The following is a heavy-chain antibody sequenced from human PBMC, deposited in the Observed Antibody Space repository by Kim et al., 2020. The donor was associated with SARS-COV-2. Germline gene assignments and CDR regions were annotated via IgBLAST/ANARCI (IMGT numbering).Heavy chain of an antibody. D-gene: IGHD3-10*01. J-gene: IGHJ4*02. CDR3: ARHKRTGGFDY. CDR2: T. V-gene: IGHV4-59*08. Sequence: TNYNPSLKSRDTISVDTSKNQFSLKLSSVTAADTAVYYCARHKRTGGFDYWGQGTLVTVSS.